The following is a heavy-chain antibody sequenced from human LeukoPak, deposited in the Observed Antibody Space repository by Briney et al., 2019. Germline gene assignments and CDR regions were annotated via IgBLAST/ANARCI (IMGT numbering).Heavy chain of an antibody. CDR1: GFTFSSYG. Sequence: PGRSLRLSCAASGFTFSSYGMHWVRQAPGKGLEWVAAITYDGSNKYYADSVKGRFTISRDNSKNTLYLQMNSLRAEDTAVYYCAKDSETLWFGELLRGRNWFDPWGQGTLVTVSS. J-gene: IGHJ5*02. CDR2: ITYDGSNK. D-gene: IGHD3-10*01. CDR3: AKDSETLWFGELLRGRNWFDP. V-gene: IGHV3-30*18.